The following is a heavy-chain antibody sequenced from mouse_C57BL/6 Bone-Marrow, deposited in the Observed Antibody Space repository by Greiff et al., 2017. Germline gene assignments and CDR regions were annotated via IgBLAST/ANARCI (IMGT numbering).Heavy chain of an antibody. D-gene: IGHD1-1*01. Sequence: VKLVESGPGLVQPSQSLSITCTVSGFSLTSYGVHWVRQPPGKGLEWLGVIWSGGSTDYNAAFISRLSISKDNSKSQVFFKMNSLQADDTAIYYCASSITTVVPYAMDYWGQGTSVTVSS. J-gene: IGHJ4*01. CDR3: ASSITTVVPYAMDY. CDR2: IWSGGST. V-gene: IGHV2-4*01. CDR1: GFSLTSYG.